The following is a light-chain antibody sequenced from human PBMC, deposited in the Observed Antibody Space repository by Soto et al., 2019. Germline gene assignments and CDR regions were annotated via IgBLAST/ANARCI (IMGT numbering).Light chain of an antibody. CDR1: QSVSSN. CDR3: QQYGSLSWT. J-gene: IGKJ1*01. CDR2: GAS. Sequence: DIVLTQSPATLSASPGKRATLSCRASQSVSSNLAWYQQKPGQAPRIVIFGASGRATGIPDRFSGSGSGTDFTLTISRLEPEDFAVYYCQQYGSLSWTFGQGTKVDIK. V-gene: IGKV3-20*01.